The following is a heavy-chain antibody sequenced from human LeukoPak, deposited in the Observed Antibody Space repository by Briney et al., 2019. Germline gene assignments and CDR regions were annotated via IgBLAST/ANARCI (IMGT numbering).Heavy chain of an antibody. CDR1: GVSISGYY. CDR3: AREGTTVTHFDY. Sequence: SETLSLTCTVSGVSISGYYWSWIRQPPGKGLEWIGYIYSSGSTNYNPSLQSRVTISVDTSKNQFSLKLSFVTAADTAVYYCAREGTTVTHFDYWGQGTLVTVSS. D-gene: IGHD4-17*01. CDR2: IYSSGST. V-gene: IGHV4-59*01. J-gene: IGHJ4*02.